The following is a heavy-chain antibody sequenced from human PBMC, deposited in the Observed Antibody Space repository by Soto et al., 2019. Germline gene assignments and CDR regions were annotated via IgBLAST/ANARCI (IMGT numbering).Heavy chain of an antibody. J-gene: IGHJ4*02. D-gene: IGHD3-16*02. CDR3: ATSQLKRGYIWGSYRYTY. V-gene: IGHV1-24*01. CDR1: GYTLTELS. Sequence: GASVKVSCKVSGYTLTELSMHWVRQAPGKGLEWMGGFDPEDGETIYAQKFQGRVTMTEDTSTDTAYMELSSLRSEDTAVYYCATSQLKRGYIWGSYRYTYWGQGTLVTAPQ. CDR2: FDPEDGET.